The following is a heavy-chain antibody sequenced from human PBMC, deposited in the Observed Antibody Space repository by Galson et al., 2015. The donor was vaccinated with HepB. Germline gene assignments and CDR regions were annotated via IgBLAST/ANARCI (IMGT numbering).Heavy chain of an antibody. CDR3: AKSPGYISTKYPVGGMDV. CDR1: GFSFSTYA. D-gene: IGHD2-2*01. Sequence: SLRLSCAASGFSFSTYAMTWVRQAPGKGLGWVSGISASGASTYYAESVEGRVTISRDTSKNTLDLQMNSLRVEDSAVYYCAKSPGYISTKYPVGGMDVWGQGTTVTVSS. J-gene: IGHJ6*02. CDR2: ISASGAST. V-gene: IGHV3-23*01.